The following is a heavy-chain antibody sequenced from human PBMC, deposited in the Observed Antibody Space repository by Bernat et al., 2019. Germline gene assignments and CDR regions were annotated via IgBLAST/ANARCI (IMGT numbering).Heavy chain of an antibody. CDR3: ARHYYYDSSGYYDAFDI. V-gene: IGHV2-26*01. CDR2: IFSNDEK. J-gene: IGHJ3*02. Sequence: QVTLKESGPVLVKPTETLTLTCTVSGFSLSNARMGVSWIRQPPGKALEWLAHIFSNDEKSYSTSLKSRLTISKDTSKSQVVLTMTNMDPVDTVTYYCARHYYYDSSGYYDAFDIWGQGTMVTVSS. D-gene: IGHD3-22*01. CDR1: GFSLSNARMG.